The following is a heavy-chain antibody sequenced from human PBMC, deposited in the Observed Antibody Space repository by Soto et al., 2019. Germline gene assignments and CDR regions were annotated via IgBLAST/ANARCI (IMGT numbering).Heavy chain of an antibody. D-gene: IGHD6-13*01. CDR3: ARVMIMGSAGHYYFDY. Sequence: SETLSLTCTVSGGSISSYYWSWIRQPPGKGLEWIGYIYYSGSTNYNPSLKSRVTISVDTSKNQFSLKLSSVTAADTAVYYCARVMIMGSAGHYYFDYWGQGTLVTVSS. CDR1: GGSISSYY. V-gene: IGHV4-59*01. J-gene: IGHJ4*02. CDR2: IYYSGST.